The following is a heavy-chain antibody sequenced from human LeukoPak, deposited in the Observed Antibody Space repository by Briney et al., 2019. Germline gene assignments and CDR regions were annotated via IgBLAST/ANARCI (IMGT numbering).Heavy chain of an antibody. J-gene: IGHJ3*02. V-gene: IGHV4-30-4*01. D-gene: IGHD1-1*01. CDR2: IYYSGST. CDR1: GGSISSGDYY. Sequence: SETLSLTCTVSGGSISSGDYYWSWIRQPPGKGLEWIGYIYYSGSTYYNPSLKSRVTISVDTSKNQFSLKLSSATAADTAVYYCARVTTVLAFDIWGQGTMVTVSS. CDR3: ARVTTVLAFDI.